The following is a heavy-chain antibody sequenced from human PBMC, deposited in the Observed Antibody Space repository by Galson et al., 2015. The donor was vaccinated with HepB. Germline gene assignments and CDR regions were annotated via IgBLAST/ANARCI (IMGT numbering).Heavy chain of an antibody. CDR2: ISYDGSNK. CDR3: AKSGGRGDYNARDAFDI. D-gene: IGHD2-21*02. J-gene: IGHJ3*02. CDR1: GFTFSRYG. Sequence: SLRLSCAASGFTFSRYGMHWVRQAPGKGLEWVAVISYDGSNKYYADSVKGRFTISRDNSKNTLYLQMNSLRAEDTAVYYCAKSGGRGDYNARDAFDIWGQGTMVTVSS. V-gene: IGHV3-30*18.